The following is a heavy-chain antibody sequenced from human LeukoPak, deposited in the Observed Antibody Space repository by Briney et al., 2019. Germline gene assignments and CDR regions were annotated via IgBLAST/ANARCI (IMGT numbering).Heavy chain of an antibody. Sequence: GGSLRLSCAASGFTFSSYWMHWVRQAPGKGLVWVSRINSDGSSTSYADSVKGRFTISRDNAKNTLYLQMNSLRAEDTAVYYRARGSGWFYFDYWGQGTLVTVSS. V-gene: IGHV3-74*01. CDR2: INSDGSST. CDR3: ARGSGWFYFDY. CDR1: GFTFSSYW. J-gene: IGHJ4*02. D-gene: IGHD6-19*01.